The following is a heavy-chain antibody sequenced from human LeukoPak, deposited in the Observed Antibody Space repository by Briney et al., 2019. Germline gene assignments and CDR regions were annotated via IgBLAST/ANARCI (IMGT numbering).Heavy chain of an antibody. CDR1: GFTVSSNY. CDR3: ARRRGGNSRGAYYYYMDV. J-gene: IGHJ6*03. D-gene: IGHD5-12*01. V-gene: IGHV4-59*02. CDR2: IFYTGST. Sequence: GSLRLSCAASGFTVSSNYMSWIRQPPGKGLEWIGYIFYTGSTNYNPSLKSRVTISVDTSKNQFSLKLNSVSAADTAVYYCARRRGGNSRGAYYYYMDVWGKGTTVIVSS.